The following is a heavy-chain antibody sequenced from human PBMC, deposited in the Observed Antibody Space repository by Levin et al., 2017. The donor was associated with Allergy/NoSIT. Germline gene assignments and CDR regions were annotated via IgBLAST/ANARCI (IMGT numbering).Heavy chain of an antibody. Sequence: ASVKVSCKASGYTFTSYGISWVRQAPGQGLEWRGWISAYNGNTNYAQKLQGRVTMTTDTSTSTAYMELRSLRSDDTAVYYCARDSWVATPSVDYYYYGMDVWGQGTKVTVSS. CDR1: GYTFTSYG. V-gene: IGHV1-18*01. J-gene: IGHJ6*02. CDR2: ISAYNGNT. CDR3: ARDSWVATPSVDYYYYGMDV. D-gene: IGHD5-12*01.